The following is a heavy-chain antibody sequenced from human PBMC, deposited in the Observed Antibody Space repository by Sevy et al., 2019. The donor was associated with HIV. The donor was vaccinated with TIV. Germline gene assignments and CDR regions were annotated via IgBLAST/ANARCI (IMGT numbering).Heavy chain of an antibody. D-gene: IGHD4-17*01. J-gene: IGHJ5*01. Sequence: GGSLRLSCAASGFTFSSYGMHWVRQAPGKGLEWVAVITYDGSKQYYTDPVKVRFTISRDDSKNTLYLQMNSLRAEDTAVYYCAKDHALTTLWVNNWFESWGQGTLVTVSS. V-gene: IGHV3-30*18. CDR3: AKDHALTTLWVNNWFES. CDR1: GFTFSSYG. CDR2: ITYDGSKQ.